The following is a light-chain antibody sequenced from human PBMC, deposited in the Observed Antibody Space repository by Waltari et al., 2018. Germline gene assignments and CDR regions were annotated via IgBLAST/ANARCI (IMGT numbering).Light chain of an antibody. CDR1: QRVGRA. CDR2: DTS. Sequence: EIVLTQSPGTLALSPGERATLSCRASQRVGRALAWYQQKPGQAPRLLIYDTSTRATGIPDRFSGSGSGTDFSLTSSRVEPEDFAVYYCQMYVRLPVTFGQGTKVEVK. J-gene: IGKJ1*01. CDR3: QMYVRLPVT. V-gene: IGKV3-20*01.